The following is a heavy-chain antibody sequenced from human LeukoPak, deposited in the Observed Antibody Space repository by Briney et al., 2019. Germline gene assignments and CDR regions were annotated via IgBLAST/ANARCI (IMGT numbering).Heavy chain of an antibody. Sequence: ASVKVSCKASGYTFTGYYMHWVRQAPGQGLEWMGWINPNSGGTNYAQKFQGRVTMTRDTSISTAYMELSRLRSDDTAVYYCARDPRGSYVPDYFDYWGQGTLVTVSS. CDR1: GYTFTGYY. CDR2: INPNSGGT. CDR3: ARDPRGSYVPDYFDY. J-gene: IGHJ4*02. V-gene: IGHV1-2*02. D-gene: IGHD3-16*01.